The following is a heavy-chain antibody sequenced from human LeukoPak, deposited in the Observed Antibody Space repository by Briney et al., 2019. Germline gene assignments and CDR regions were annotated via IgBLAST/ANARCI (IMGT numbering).Heavy chain of an antibody. CDR3: ARVHDATYYYDSSGDDAFDI. V-gene: IGHV4-59*01. CDR2: IYYSGST. J-gene: IGHJ3*02. D-gene: IGHD3-22*01. CDR1: GGSISSYY. Sequence: SETLSLTCTVSGGSISSYYWSWIRQPPGKGLEWSGYIYYSGSTNYNPSLKSRVTISVDTSKNQFSLKLSSVTAADTAVYYCARVHDATYYYDSSGDDAFDIWGQGTMVTVSS.